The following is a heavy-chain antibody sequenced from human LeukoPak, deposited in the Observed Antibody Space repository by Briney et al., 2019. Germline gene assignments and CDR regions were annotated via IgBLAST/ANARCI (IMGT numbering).Heavy chain of an antibody. CDR3: ARGERPLWLWDAFDI. CDR1: GFTFSSYS. D-gene: IGHD3-22*01. J-gene: IGHJ3*02. CDR2: ISSSSSYI. Sequence: PGGSLRLSCAASGFTFSSYSMNWVRQAPGKGLEWVSSISSSSSYIYYADSVKGRFTISRDNAKNSLYLQMNSLRAEDTAVYYCARGERPLWLWDAFDIWGQGTMVTVSS. V-gene: IGHV3-21*01.